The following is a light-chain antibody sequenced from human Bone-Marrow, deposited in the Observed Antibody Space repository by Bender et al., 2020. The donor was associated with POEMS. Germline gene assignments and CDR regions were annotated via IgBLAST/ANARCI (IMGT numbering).Light chain of an antibody. Sequence: FMLTQPHSVSESPGKTVTFSCTGSSGSIASNYVQWYQQRPGSAPTTVIYEDNQRLSGVPDRFSGSIDSSSNSASLTISGLKTEDEADYYCQSYDSSNRWVFGGGTKLTVL. CDR1: SGSIASNY. V-gene: IGLV6-57*02. J-gene: IGLJ3*02. CDR3: QSYDSSNRWV. CDR2: EDN.